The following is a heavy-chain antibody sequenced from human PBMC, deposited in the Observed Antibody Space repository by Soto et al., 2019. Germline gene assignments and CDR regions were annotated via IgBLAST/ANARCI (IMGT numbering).Heavy chain of an antibody. CDR1: GFTFTSSA. Sequence: QMQLVQSGPEVKKPGTSVKLSCKASGFTFTSSAMQWVRQARGQRLEWIGWIVVGSGNTNYAQKFQERVTITRDMSTSTAYMGRSSLRSEDTAVYYCAADRATAPYLPGHHWFGPWGEGTLVTVSS. CDR2: IVVGSGNT. J-gene: IGHJ5*02. D-gene: IGHD3-16*01. CDR3: AADRATAPYLPGHHWFGP. V-gene: IGHV1-58*02.